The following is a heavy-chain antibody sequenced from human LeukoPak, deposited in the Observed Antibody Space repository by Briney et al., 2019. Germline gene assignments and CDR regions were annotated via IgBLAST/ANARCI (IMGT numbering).Heavy chain of an antibody. CDR1: GSTFSSYA. J-gene: IGHJ4*02. CDR2: ISGSGGST. D-gene: IGHD3-22*01. V-gene: IGHV3-23*01. Sequence: GGSLRLSCAASGSTFSSYAMSWVRQAPGKGLEWVSAISGSGGSTYYADSVKGRFTISRDNSKNTLYLQMNSLRAEDTAVYYCAKGVYYYDSSGYYYGYWGQGTLVTVSS. CDR3: AKGVYYYDSSGYYYGY.